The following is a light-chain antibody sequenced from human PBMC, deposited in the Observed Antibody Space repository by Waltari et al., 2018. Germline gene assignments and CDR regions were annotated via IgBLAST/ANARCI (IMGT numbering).Light chain of an antibody. V-gene: IGLV2-14*01. CDR1: SSDVGAYAY. CDR3: SSFTTSSTQV. CDR2: EVS. Sequence: SALTQPASVSGSPGHSITISCTGTSSDVGAYAYVSWYQQYPGKAPKLMIFEVSNRPSGASIRFSGSKSGNTASLTISGLLPEDEADYYCSSFTTSSTQVFGIGTKVTVL. J-gene: IGLJ1*01.